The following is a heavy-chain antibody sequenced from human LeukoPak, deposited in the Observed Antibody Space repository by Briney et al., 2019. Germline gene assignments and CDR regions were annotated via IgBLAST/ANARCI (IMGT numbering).Heavy chain of an antibody. CDR3: ARERPTVGFDP. CDR1: GGSISSSSYY. D-gene: IGHD1-1*01. Sequence: PSETLSLTCTVSGGSISSSSYYWGWIRQPPGKGLEWIGSIYYSGSTNYNPSLKSRVTISVDTSKNQFSLKLSSVTAADTAVYYCARERPTVGFDPWGQGTLVTVSS. J-gene: IGHJ5*02. V-gene: IGHV4-39*07. CDR2: IYYSGST.